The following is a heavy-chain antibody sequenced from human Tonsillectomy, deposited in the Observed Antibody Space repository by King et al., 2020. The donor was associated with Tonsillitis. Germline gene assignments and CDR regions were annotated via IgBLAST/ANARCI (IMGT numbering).Heavy chain of an antibody. D-gene: IGHD3-3*01. CDR2: IDWDDDK. CDR1: GFSLSTSAMC. Sequence: TLKESGPALVKPTQTLTLTCTFSGFSLSTSAMCVSWIRQPPGKALEWLALIDWDDDKYYSTSLKTRLTNSKDTSTNQVVLAMTNMDPVDTATYYCVRINNVFWSGYADYWGQGTLVTVSS. CDR3: VRINNVFWSGYADY. J-gene: IGHJ4*02. V-gene: IGHV2-70*01.